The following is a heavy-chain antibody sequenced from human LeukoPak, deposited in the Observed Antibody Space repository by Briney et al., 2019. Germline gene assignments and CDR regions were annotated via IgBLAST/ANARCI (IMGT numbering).Heavy chain of an antibody. V-gene: IGHV3-66*02. CDR1: GFTVSSNY. CDR3: ARDRTYDSSGYFDY. CDR2: IYSGGST. Sequence: GGSLRLSCAASGFTVSSNYMSWVRQAPGKGLEWASVIYSGGSTYYADSVKGRFTISRDNSKNTLYLQMNSLRAEDTAVYYCARDRTYDSSGYFDYWGQGTLVTVSS. D-gene: IGHD3-22*01. J-gene: IGHJ4*02.